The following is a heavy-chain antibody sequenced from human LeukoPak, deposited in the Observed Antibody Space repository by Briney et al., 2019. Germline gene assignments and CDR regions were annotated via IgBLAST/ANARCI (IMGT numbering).Heavy chain of an antibody. CDR3: AKDLSYGFDY. D-gene: IGHD5-18*01. J-gene: IGHJ4*02. V-gene: IGHV3-23*01. CDR2: ISATDSRP. Sequence: GGSLRLSCAASEFTFSIYAMSWVRQAPGKGLEWVSAISATDSRPYYADSVKGRFTISRDNSKSTLYLQLNGLRGEDTAIYYRAKDLSYGFDYWGQGTLVTVSS. CDR1: EFTFSIYA.